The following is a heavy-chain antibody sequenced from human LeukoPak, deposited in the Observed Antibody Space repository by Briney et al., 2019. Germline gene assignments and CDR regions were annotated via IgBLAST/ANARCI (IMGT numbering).Heavy chain of an antibody. CDR3: AKDDAWLRFGE. CDR1: GFTFSSYA. Sequence: GGSLRLSCVASGFTFSSYAMSWVRQAPGKGLEWVSAISGSGSSGGSTYYADSVKGRFTISRDNSKNTLYLQMNSLTAEDTAVYYCAKDDAWLRFGEWSQGTLVTVSS. V-gene: IGHV3-23*01. D-gene: IGHD3-10*01. CDR2: ISGSGSSGGST. J-gene: IGHJ4*02.